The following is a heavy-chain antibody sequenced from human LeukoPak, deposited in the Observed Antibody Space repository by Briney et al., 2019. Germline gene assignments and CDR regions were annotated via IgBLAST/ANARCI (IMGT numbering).Heavy chain of an antibody. V-gene: IGHV4-4*07. CDR1: GGSINNYY. D-gene: IGHD2/OR15-2a*01. CDR3: ARGARFVNDY. Sequence: SETLSLTCTVSGGSINNYYWSWIRQPAEKGLEWIGRMHPSGSTNYNPSLKSRLTVSLDTSKNQFSLKLTSVTAADTAVYYCARGARFVNDYWGQGTLVTVSS. CDR2: MHPSGST. J-gene: IGHJ4*02.